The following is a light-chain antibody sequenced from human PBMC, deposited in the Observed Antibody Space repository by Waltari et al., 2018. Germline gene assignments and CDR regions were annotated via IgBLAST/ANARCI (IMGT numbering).Light chain of an antibody. V-gene: IGLV8-61*01. CDR2: TTN. Sequence: QTVVPQEPSFSVSPGGTVTLTCGLGSGSVSRHHYPSWYQQTPGQTPRTLIYTTNTRSSGVPDRFSGSILGNKAALTITGAQAEDESDYYCVLYMGFGISVFGGGTKLTVL. CDR1: SGSVSRHHY. J-gene: IGLJ3*02. CDR3: VLYMGFGISV.